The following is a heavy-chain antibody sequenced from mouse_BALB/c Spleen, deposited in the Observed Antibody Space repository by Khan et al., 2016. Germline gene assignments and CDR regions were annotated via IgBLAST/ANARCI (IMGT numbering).Heavy chain of an antibody. Sequence: EVKLLESGGGLVQPGGSLKLSCAASGFDFSGYWMSWVRQAPGKGLDWLGDISPDSSTINYTPSLKDKFIISRDNAKNTLYLQMSKVRSEDTALYYGGRPGYTRAMDYWGQGTSVTVSS. J-gene: IGHJ4*01. CDR2: ISPDSSTI. CDR1: GFDFSGYW. CDR3: GRPGYTRAMDY. D-gene: IGHD2-2*01. V-gene: IGHV4-1*02.